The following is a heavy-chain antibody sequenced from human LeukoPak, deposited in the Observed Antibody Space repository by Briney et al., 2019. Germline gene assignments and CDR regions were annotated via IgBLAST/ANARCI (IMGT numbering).Heavy chain of an antibody. CDR2: IYSGGST. Sequence: PGGSLRLSCAASGFTVSSNYMSWVRQAPGKGLEWVSVIYSGGSTYYADSVKGRFTISRDNSKNTLYLQMNSLRAEDTAVYYCARDGEMATGIAFDIWGQGTMVTVSS. V-gene: IGHV3-66*01. D-gene: IGHD5-24*01. CDR3: ARDGEMATGIAFDI. CDR1: GFTVSSNY. J-gene: IGHJ3*02.